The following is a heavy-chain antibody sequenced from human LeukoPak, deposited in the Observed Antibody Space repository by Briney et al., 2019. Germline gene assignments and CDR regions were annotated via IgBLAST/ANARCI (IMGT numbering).Heavy chain of an antibody. CDR1: GYTFTGYY. Sequence: ASVKVSCKASGYTFTGYYIHWVRQAPGQGLEWMGWINPNSGGTNYAQKFQGRVTMTRDTSISTAYMELSRLRSDDTAVYYCAKDYYDSSGSPYNWFDPWGQGTLVTVSS. CDR3: AKDYYDSSGSPYNWFDP. V-gene: IGHV1-2*02. J-gene: IGHJ5*02. D-gene: IGHD3-22*01. CDR2: INPNSGGT.